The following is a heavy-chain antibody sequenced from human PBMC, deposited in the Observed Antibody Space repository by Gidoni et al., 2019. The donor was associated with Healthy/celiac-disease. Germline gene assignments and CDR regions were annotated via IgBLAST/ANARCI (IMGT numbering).Heavy chain of an antibody. CDR2: ISYDCSNS. V-gene: IGHV3-33*01. CDR1: GSTFGSYG. J-gene: IGHJ4*02. D-gene: IGHD1-1*01. Sequence: QVQLVESVGGVVQPGRCLSLTCAASGSTFGSYGMHWVRQAPGQGLEWVAVISYDCSNSHYADSLKGRFTISRDTSKNTLYLQMNSLRAEDTAVSYCARIKFPGTIVIVGVDYWGQGPLVTVSS. CDR3: ARIKFPGTIVIVGVDY.